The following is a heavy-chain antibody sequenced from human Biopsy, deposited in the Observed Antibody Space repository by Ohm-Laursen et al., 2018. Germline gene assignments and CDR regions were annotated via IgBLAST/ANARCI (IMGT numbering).Heavy chain of an antibody. CDR3: VRGYSSSWSGYLDH. V-gene: IGHV3-9*01. CDR1: GFTFDDHV. D-gene: IGHD3-3*01. J-gene: IGHJ4*02. CDR2: ISWDGGSE. Sequence: RSLRLFCAASGFTFDDHVMHWVRQAPGKGLEWVSGISWDGGSEGYADSVKGRFTISRDNAKNSLFLQMNSLTTEDTALYYCVRGYSSSWSGYLDHWGQGTLVTVSS.